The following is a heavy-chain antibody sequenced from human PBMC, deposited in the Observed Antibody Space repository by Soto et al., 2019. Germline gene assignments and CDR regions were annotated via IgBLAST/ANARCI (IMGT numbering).Heavy chain of an antibody. J-gene: IGHJ6*02. Sequence: ASVKVSCKASGYTFTGYYMHWVRQSAGQGLEWMGWINPNSGGTNYAQKFQGRVTMTRDTSISTAYMELNSLRPGDTAVYHCAKGTGSFDYRPSSDYNYVIDVWGQGTTVTVSS. CDR2: INPNSGGT. CDR1: GYTFTGYY. D-gene: IGHD6-6*01. V-gene: IGHV1-2*02. CDR3: AKGTGSFDYRPSSDYNYVIDV.